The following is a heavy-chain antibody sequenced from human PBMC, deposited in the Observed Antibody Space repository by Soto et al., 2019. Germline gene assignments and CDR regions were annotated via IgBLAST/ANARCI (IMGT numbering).Heavy chain of an antibody. J-gene: IGHJ4*02. V-gene: IGHV4-30-4*01. CDR2: IYYGEST. CDR1: GGSVDSGNHY. D-gene: IGHD4-17*01. CDR3: ARDMGSAMTTRIFDH. Sequence: QVLVQESGPGLVKPSQTLTLSCTVSGGSVDSGNHYWNWIRQPPGKGLEWIGYIYYGESTYYNPSLKSRATIPVDTSQSRFSLRLTSVTAADTAVYYCARDMGSAMTTRIFDHWGQGTLVTVS.